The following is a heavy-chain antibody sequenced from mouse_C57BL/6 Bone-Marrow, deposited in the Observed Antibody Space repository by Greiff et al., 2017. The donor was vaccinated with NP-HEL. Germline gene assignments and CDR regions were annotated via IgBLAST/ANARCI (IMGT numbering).Heavy chain of an antibody. CDR3: ATITTVVGLDY. CDR1: GFTFSSYG. J-gene: IGHJ2*01. CDR2: ISSGGSYT. D-gene: IGHD1-1*01. Sequence: EVKLMESGGDLVKPGGSLKLSCAASGFTFSSYGMSWVRQTPDKRLEWVATISSGGSYTYYPDSVKGRFTISRDNAKNTLYLQMSSLKSEDTAMYYCATITTVVGLDYWGQGTTLTVSS. V-gene: IGHV5-6*01.